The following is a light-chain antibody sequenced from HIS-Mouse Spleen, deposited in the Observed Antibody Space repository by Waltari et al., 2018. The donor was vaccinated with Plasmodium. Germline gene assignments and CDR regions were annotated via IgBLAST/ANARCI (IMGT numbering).Light chain of an antibody. V-gene: IGLV2-23*03. CDR3: CSYAGSSTFVV. Sequence: QSALTQPASVSGSPGQSITISCTGTSSDVGSYTLVSWYQQHPGKAPKPMIYEGSKRPSGVSNRCSGSKSGNTASLTISGLQAEDEADYYCCSYAGSSTFVVFGGGTKLTVL. CDR1: SSDVGSYTL. J-gene: IGLJ2*01. CDR2: EGS.